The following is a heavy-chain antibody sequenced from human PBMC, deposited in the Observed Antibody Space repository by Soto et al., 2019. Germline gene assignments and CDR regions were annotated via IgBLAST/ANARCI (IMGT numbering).Heavy chain of an antibody. V-gene: IGHV3-74*01. D-gene: IGHD3-3*01. Sequence: GGSLRLSCAASGFTFSSYWMHWVRQAPGKGLVWVSRINSDGSSTSYADSVKGRFTISRDNAKNTLYLQMNSLRAEDTAVYYCAREYDFWSGSILTVDAFDIWGQGTMVTVSS. CDR2: INSDGSST. CDR3: AREYDFWSGSILTVDAFDI. J-gene: IGHJ3*02. CDR1: GFTFSSYW.